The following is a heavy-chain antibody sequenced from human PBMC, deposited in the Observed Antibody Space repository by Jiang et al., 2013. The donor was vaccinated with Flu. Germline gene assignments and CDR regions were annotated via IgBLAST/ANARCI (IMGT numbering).Heavy chain of an antibody. CDR3: ARGQLYSSGWRSYYGMDV. CDR1: GFTFSSYS. J-gene: IGHJ6*02. Sequence: QLVESGGGLVKPGGSLRLSCAASGFTFSSYSMNWVRQAPGKGLEWVSSISSSSSYIYYADSVKGRFTISRDNAKNSLYLQMNSLRAEDTAVYYCARGQLYSSGWRSYYGMDVWGQGTTVTVSS. D-gene: IGHD6-19*01. CDR2: ISSSSSYI. V-gene: IGHV3-21*01.